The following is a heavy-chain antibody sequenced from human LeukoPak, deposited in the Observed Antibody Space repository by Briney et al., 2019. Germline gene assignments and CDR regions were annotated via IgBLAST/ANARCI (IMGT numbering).Heavy chain of an antibody. CDR1: GFTFSSYG. Sequence: GGSLRLSCAASGFTFSSYGMHWVRQAPGKGLEWVAVIWYDGSNKYYADSVKGRFTISRDNSKNTLYLQMNSLRAEDTAVYYCARDRNLSLEHIVVVTAPYWFDPWGQGTLVTVSS. J-gene: IGHJ5*02. CDR3: ARDRNLSLEHIVVVTAPYWFDP. D-gene: IGHD2-21*02. CDR2: IWYDGSNK. V-gene: IGHV3-33*01.